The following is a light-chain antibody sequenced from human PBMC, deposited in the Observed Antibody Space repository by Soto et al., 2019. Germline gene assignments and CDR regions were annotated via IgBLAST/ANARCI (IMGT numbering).Light chain of an antibody. J-gene: IGLJ2*01. CDR3: QVWDSSSDHVV. V-gene: IGLV3-21*02. Sequence: GPGQTARIPCGGNNVGRKSVRWYQQRPGQAPVLVVYDDSDRPSGIPERFSGSNSGNTATLTISRVEAGDEADYYCQVWDSSSDHVVFGGGTKLTVL. CDR1: NVGRKS. CDR2: DDS.